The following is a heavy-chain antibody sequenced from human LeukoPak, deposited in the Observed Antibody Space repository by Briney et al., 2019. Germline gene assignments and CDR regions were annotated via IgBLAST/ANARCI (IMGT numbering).Heavy chain of an antibody. V-gene: IGHV1-46*01. J-gene: IGHJ6*03. D-gene: IGHD1-26*01. Sequence: GASVKVSCKASGYTFTSYSMNWVRQAPGQGPEWMGIINPSDPSTTYAQKFQGRVTMTRGMSTSTVYMELSSLRSEDTAVYYCARLARYSWSPISPLYYYYYMDVWGKGTTVTVSS. CDR3: ARLARYSWSPISPLYYYYYMDV. CDR2: INPSDPST. CDR1: GYTFTSYS.